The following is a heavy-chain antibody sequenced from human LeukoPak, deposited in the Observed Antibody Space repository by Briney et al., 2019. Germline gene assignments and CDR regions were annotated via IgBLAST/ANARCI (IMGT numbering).Heavy chain of an antibody. CDR1: GGTFSSYA. V-gene: IGHV1-69*04. Sequence: SVKVSCKASGGTFSSYAISWVRQAAGQGLEWMGRIIPILGIANYAQKCQGRVTITADKSTSTAYMELSSLRSEDTAVYYCARGADGATPSPLDYGDNPWGLGTLVTVSS. CDR3: ARGADGATPSPLDYGDNP. CDR2: IIPILGIA. D-gene: IGHD4-17*01. J-gene: IGHJ5*02.